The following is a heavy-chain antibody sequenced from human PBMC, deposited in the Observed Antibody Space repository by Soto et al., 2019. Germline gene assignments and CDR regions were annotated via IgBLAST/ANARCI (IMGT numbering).Heavy chain of an antibody. CDR2: ISGSGGST. CDR3: AKGPPSIYYYDSSGYYYGYFDY. CDR1: GLTFSSYA. Sequence: PGGSLRLSCAASGLTFSSYAMSWVRQAPGKGLECVSAISGSGGSTYYADSVKGRFTISRDNSKNTLYLQMNSLRAEDTAVYYCAKGPPSIYYYDSSGYYYGYFDYWGQGTLVTVSS. D-gene: IGHD3-22*01. V-gene: IGHV3-23*01. J-gene: IGHJ4*02.